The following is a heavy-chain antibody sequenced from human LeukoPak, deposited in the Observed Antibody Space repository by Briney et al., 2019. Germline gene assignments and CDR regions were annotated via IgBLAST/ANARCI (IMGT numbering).Heavy chain of an antibody. J-gene: IGHJ4*02. D-gene: IGHD2-15*01. CDR2: TSSDGSLE. Sequence: GRSLRLSCVASKFTFSVYAMHWARQAPGKGLEWVALTSSDGSLEYYTDSVKGRFTISRDNSMNTLFLQMNSLRAEEMAVYFCARGAPTVHWRGGSCYPDYWGQRTLVTVSS. CDR1: KFTFSVYA. CDR3: ARGAPTVHWRGGSCYPDY. V-gene: IGHV3-30*04.